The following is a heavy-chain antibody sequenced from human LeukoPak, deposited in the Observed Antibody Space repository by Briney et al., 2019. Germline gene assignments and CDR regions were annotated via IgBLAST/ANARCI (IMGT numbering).Heavy chain of an antibody. Sequence: ASVKVSCKASGYTFTSYDINWVRQATGQGLEWMGWMNPNSGNTDYAQKLQGRVTMTTDTSTSTAYMELRSLRSDDTAVYYCARDLDSSGSFDYWGQGTLVTVSS. CDR1: GYTFTSYD. D-gene: IGHD3-22*01. J-gene: IGHJ4*02. CDR3: ARDLDSSGSFDY. CDR2: MNPNSGNT. V-gene: IGHV1-8*01.